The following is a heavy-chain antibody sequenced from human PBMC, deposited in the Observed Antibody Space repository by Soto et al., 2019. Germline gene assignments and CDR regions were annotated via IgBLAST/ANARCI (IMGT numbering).Heavy chain of an antibody. CDR1: GFTFSSYS. CDR3: ARRGADGYNSEFKS. Sequence: GSLRLSCAASGFTFSSYSMSWVRQAPGKGLEWVSGFRTSGDGGTTYYADSVKGRFTISRDNSKNMLFLQMNSLRAEDTAIYYCARRGADGYNSEFKSWGQGTLVTVSS. J-gene: IGHJ5*02. D-gene: IGHD5-12*01. CDR2: FRTSGDGGTT. V-gene: IGHV3-23*01.